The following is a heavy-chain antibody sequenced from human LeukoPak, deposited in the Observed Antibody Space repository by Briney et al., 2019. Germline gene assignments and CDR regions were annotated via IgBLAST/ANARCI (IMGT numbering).Heavy chain of an antibody. J-gene: IGHJ5*02. V-gene: IGHV4-39*01. CDR3: ARPTSYSSSWYPNWFDP. Sequence: SQTLSLTCTVSGGSISSSSYYWGWIRQPPGKGLEWIGSIYYSGSTYYNPSLKSRVTISVDTSKNQFSLKLSSVTAADTAVYYCARPTSYSSSWYPNWFDPWGQGTLVTVSS. D-gene: IGHD6-13*01. CDR2: IYYSGST. CDR1: GGSISSSSYY.